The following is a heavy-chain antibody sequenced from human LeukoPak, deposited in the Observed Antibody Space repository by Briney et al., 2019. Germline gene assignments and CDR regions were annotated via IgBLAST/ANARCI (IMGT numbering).Heavy chain of an antibody. V-gene: IGHV1-2*06. CDR1: GYTFTGYY. J-gene: IGHJ3*02. Sequence: GASVKVSCKASGYTFTGYYMHWVRQAPGQGLEWMGRINPNSGGTNYAQKFQGRVTMTRDTSISTAYMELSRLRSDDTAVYYCARDYYDSSGIPQDAFDIWGQGTMVTVSS. CDR3: ARDYYDSSGIPQDAFDI. CDR2: INPNSGGT. D-gene: IGHD3-22*01.